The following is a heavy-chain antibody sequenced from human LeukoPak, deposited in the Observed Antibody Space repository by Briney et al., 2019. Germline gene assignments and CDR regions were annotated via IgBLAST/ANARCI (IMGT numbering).Heavy chain of an antibody. CDR3: AKDPTHHDFWSGNSD. Sequence: GGSLRLSCAASGSTFSSYSMNWVRQAPGKGLEWVSAISGGGGSTYYADSVRGRFTISRDNSKNTLYLQMNSLRAEDTAVYYCAKDPTHHDFWSGNSDWGQGTLVTVSS. CDR2: ISGGGGST. J-gene: IGHJ4*02. V-gene: IGHV3-23*01. CDR1: GSTFSSYS. D-gene: IGHD3-3*01.